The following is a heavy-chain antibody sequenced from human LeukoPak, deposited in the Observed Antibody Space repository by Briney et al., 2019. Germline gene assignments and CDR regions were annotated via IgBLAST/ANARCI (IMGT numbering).Heavy chain of an antibody. CDR2: TIPIFGIA. D-gene: IGHD6-6*01. J-gene: IGHJ3*02. CDR3: ARDSSSDAFDI. V-gene: IGHV1-69*10. Sequence: ASVKVSCKASGGTFSSYAISWVRQAPGQGLEWMGGTIPIFGIANYAQKFQGRVTITADKSTSTAYLELSSLRSEDTAVYYCARDSSSDAFDIWGQGTMVTVSS. CDR1: GGTFSSYA.